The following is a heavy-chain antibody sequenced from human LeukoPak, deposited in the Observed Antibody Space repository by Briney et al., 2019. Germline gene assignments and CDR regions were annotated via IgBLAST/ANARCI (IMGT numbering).Heavy chain of an antibody. CDR2: IYYSGST. CDR1: GGSINSYY. Sequence: PSETLSLTCTVSGGSINSYYWSWIRQPPGKELEWMRNIYYSGSTNYNPSLKSRVTISVDTSKNHFSLRLTSVTAADTAVYYCARRRSSSWSFDSWGQGTLVTVSS. J-gene: IGHJ4*02. V-gene: IGHV4-59*08. CDR3: ARRRSSSWSFDS. D-gene: IGHD6-13*01.